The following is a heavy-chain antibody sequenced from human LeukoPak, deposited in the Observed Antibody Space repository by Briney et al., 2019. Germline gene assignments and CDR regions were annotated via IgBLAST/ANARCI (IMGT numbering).Heavy chain of an antibody. J-gene: IGHJ4*02. Sequence: SETLSLTCTVSGGSISSYYWSWLRQPPGKGLEWIGYIYYSGSTNYNPSLKSRVTISVDTSKNQFSLKLSSVTAADTAVYYCAGENYGSGSDWVGYWGQGTLVTVSS. CDR1: GGSISSYY. CDR3: AGENYGSGSDWVGY. V-gene: IGHV4-59*01. CDR2: IYYSGST. D-gene: IGHD3-10*01.